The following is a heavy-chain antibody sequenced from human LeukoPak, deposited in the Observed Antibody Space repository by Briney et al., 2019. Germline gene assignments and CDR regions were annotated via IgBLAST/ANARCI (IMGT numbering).Heavy chain of an antibody. D-gene: IGHD6-19*01. CDR2: INHSGST. J-gene: IGHJ4*02. Sequence: SETLSLTCAVYGGSFSGYYWSWIRQPPGRGLEWIGEINHSGSTNYNPSLKSRVTISVDTSKNQFSLKLSSVTAADTAVYYCARGVVAGDHYFDYWGQGTLVTVSS. V-gene: IGHV4-34*01. CDR3: ARGVVAGDHYFDY. CDR1: GGSFSGYY.